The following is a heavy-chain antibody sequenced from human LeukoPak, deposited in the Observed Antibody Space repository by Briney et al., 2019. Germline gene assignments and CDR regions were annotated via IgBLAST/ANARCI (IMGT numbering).Heavy chain of an antibody. CDR2: ISAYNGHT. V-gene: IGHV1-18*01. J-gene: IGHJ5*02. CDR1: GYTFTSYG. Sequence: RASVKVSCKASGYTFTSYGISWVRQAPGQGLEWMGWISAYNGHTNYAQKLQGRVTMTTDTSTSTAYMELRSLRSDNTAVYYCARANLMVRGVIISNNWFDPWGQGTLVTVSS. D-gene: IGHD3-10*01. CDR3: ARANLMVRGVIISNNWFDP.